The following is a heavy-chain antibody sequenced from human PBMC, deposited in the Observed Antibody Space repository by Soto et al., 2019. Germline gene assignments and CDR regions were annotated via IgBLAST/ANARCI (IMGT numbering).Heavy chain of an antibody. CDR1: GVSLMNYG. V-gene: IGHV3-33*01. D-gene: IGHD5-12*01. CDR2: IWDDGSNK. J-gene: IGHJ5*02. Sequence: WWSXGLCCASSGVSLMNYGIDGFRHPPGKGLEWVAVIWDDGSNKYYEDSVKGRFTISRDNSRNILYLELNSLRVEDTAVYYCERDPKRRGYGTTLFDP. CDR3: ERDPKRRGYGTTLFDP.